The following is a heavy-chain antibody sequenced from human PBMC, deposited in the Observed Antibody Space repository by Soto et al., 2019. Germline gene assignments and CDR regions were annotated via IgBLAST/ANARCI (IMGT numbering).Heavy chain of an antibody. J-gene: IGHJ2*01. D-gene: IGHD2-15*01. CDR2: ISAYNGNT. V-gene: IGHV1-18*01. CDR3: ARVGVDCSGGSCYLPDWYFDL. CDR1: GYTFTSYG. Sequence: QVQLVQSGAEVKKPGASVKVSCKASGYTFTSYGISWVRQAPGQGLEWMGWISAYNGNTNYAQKLQGRVTMTTDTSTSTAYMELRSLRSDDTAVYYCARVGVDCSGGSCYLPDWYFDLWGRGTLVTVSS.